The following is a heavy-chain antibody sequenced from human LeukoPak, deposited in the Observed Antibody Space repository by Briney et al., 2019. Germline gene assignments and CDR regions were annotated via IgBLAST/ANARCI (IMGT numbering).Heavy chain of an antibody. CDR2: ISYDGSNK. D-gene: IGHD6-6*01. CDR1: GCTFSSYA. J-gene: IGHJ5*02. V-gene: IGHV3-30-3*01. Sequence: GGSLRLSCAASGCTFSSYAMHWVRQAPGRGLEWVAVISYDGSNKYYADSVKGRFTISRDNSKNTLYLQMNSLRAEDTAVYYCARRIAARHTHNWFDPWGQGTLVTVSS. CDR3: ARRIAARHTHNWFDP.